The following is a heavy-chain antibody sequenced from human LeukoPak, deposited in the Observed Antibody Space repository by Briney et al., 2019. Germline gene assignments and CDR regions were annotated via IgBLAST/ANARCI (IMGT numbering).Heavy chain of an antibody. D-gene: IGHD2-15*01. V-gene: IGHV3-7*01. CDR3: ARGWYLED. J-gene: IGHJ4*02. CDR2: VKKDESEK. Sequence: GGSLGLSCAASGFSFGGYWMNWVRQAPGKGLEWVANVKKDESEKNYVDSVKGRFTISRDNAKKSLYLQMNSLRVEDTAVYYCARGWYLEDWGQGTLVTVSS. CDR1: GFSFGGYW.